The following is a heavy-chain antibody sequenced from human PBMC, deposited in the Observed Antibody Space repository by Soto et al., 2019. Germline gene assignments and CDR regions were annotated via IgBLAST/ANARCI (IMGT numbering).Heavy chain of an antibody. V-gene: IGHV1-2*02. CDR1: GYTFTGYY. CDR3: ARAEGGGYSYGAFDI. Sequence: ASVKVSCKASGYTFTGYYMHWVRQAPGQGLEGMVWINPNSGGTNYAQKFQGRVTMTKDTSISTAYMEMSRLSSDETAVYYCARAEGGGYSYGAFDIWGQGTMVTVSS. CDR2: INPNSGGT. D-gene: IGHD5-18*01. J-gene: IGHJ3*02.